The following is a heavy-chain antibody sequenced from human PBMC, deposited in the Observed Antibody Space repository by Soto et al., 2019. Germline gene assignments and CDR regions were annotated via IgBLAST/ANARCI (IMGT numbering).Heavy chain of an antibody. CDR2: ISYDGSNK. D-gene: IGHD3-16*01. J-gene: IGHJ5*02. CDR1: GFTFSSYG. V-gene: IGHV3-30*18. CDR3: AKVARVWGSYFWFDP. Sequence: PGGSLRLSCAASGFTFSSYGMHWVRQAPGKGLEWVAVISYDGSNKYYADSVKGRFTISRDNSKNTLYLQMNSLRAEDTAVYYCAKVARVWGSYFWFDPWGQGTLVTVSS.